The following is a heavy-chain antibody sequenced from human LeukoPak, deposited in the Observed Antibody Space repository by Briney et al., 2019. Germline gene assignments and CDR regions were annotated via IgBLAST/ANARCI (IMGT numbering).Heavy chain of an antibody. CDR3: ARGSYYDSSGYYLGLSY. CDR2: INVGNGNT. D-gene: IGHD3-22*01. Sequence: GASVKVSCKASGYTFISYAMHWVRQAPGQRLEWMGWINVGNGNTKYSQKFQGRVTITRDTSASTAYMELSSLRSEDTAVYYCARGSYYDSSGYYLGLSYWGQGTLVTVSS. J-gene: IGHJ4*02. V-gene: IGHV1-3*01. CDR1: GYTFISYA.